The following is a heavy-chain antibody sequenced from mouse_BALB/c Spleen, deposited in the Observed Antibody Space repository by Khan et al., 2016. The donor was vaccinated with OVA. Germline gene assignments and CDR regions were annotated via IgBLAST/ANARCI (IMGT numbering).Heavy chain of an antibody. D-gene: IGHD2-1*01. CDR3: ANGNYGWFAY. J-gene: IGHJ3*01. CDR1: GFTFSSFA. V-gene: IGHV5-9-1*01. Sequence: EVELVESGGGLVKPGGSLKLSCAASGFTFSSFAMSWVRQTPEKRLEWVATISSTGTSTYYPDRVTGRFTISRDNAKNTLYLQMNSRKSEDTAMYYCANGNYGWFAYWGQGTLVTVSA. CDR2: ISSTGTST.